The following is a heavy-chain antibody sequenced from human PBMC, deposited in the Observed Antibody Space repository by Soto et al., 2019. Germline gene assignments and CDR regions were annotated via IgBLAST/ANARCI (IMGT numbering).Heavy chain of an antibody. Sequence: PSETLSLTCTVSGGSISSYYWSWIRQPPGKGLEWIGYIYYSGSTNYNPSLKSRVTISVDTSKNQFSLKLSSVTAADTAVYYCARDIKWELPGSGWFDPWGQGTLVTVSS. CDR1: GGSISSYY. V-gene: IGHV4-59*01. J-gene: IGHJ5*02. CDR2: IYYSGST. D-gene: IGHD1-26*01. CDR3: ARDIKWELPGSGWFDP.